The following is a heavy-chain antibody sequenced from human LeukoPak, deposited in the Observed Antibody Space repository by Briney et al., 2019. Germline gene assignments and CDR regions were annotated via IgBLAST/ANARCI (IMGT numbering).Heavy chain of an antibody. CDR3: ARDRLYSSSSEDY. V-gene: IGHV3-30*02. CDR1: GFTFSSYG. J-gene: IGHJ4*02. Sequence: GGSLRLSCAASGFTFSSYGMHWVRQAPGKGLEWVAFIRYDGSNKYYADSVKGRFTISRDNSENTLYLQMNSLRAEDTAVYYCARDRLYSSSSEDYWGQGTLVTVSS. D-gene: IGHD6-6*01. CDR2: IRYDGSNK.